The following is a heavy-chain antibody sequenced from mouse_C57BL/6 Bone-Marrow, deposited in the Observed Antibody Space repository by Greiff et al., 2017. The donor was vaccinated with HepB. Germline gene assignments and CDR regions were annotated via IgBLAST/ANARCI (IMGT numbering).Heavy chain of an antibody. V-gene: IGHV3-6*01. J-gene: IGHJ2*01. D-gene: IGHD2-1*01. CDR2: ISYDGSN. CDR3: ARDGRGNFFFY. CDR1: GYSITSCYY. Sequence: EVKLQESGPGLVKPSQSLSLTCSVTGYSITSCYYWNWIRQFPGNKLEWMGYISYDGSNNYNPALKNRISITRDNTKNQFFLKLNSVTTEDTATYYCARDGRGNFFFYWGQGTTLTVSS.